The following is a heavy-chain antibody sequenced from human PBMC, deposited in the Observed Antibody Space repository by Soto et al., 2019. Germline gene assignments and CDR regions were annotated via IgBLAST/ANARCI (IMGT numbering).Heavy chain of an antibody. V-gene: IGHV3-33*01. Sequence: GESLKISCAASGFTFSSYGMHWVRHAPGKGLEWVAVIWYDGSNKYYADSVKGRFTISRDNSKNTLYLQMNSLRAEDTAVYYCARDLRELNYYYGMDVWGQGTTVTVSS. CDR1: GFTFSSYG. J-gene: IGHJ6*02. CDR3: ARDLRELNYYYGMDV. D-gene: IGHD1-26*01. CDR2: IWYDGSNK.